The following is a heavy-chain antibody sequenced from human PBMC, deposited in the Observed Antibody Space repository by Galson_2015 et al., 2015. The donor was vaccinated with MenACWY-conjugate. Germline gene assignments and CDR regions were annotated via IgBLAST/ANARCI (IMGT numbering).Heavy chain of an antibody. CDR2: IYYTGVT. J-gene: IGHJ6*03. D-gene: IGHD2-15*01. V-gene: IGHV4-39*01. Sequence: LSLTCAVCGGARSGAEYDWGWIRQPPGKGLEWIASIYYTGVTYYSPSLKSRLTISVYTSKNQFNMRLSSVTAADTAVYFCARHPQQFHYCSGGNCYYHYYMDVWGRGTTVTVSS. CDR3: ARHPQQFHYCSGGNCYYHYYMDV. CDR1: GGARSGAEYD.